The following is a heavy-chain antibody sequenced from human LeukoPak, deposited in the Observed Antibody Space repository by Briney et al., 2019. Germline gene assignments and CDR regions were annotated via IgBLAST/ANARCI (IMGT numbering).Heavy chain of an antibody. V-gene: IGHV4-61*01. Sequence: SETLSLTCTVSGGSVSRGSYYWSWIRQPPGKGLEWIGYIYYSGSTNYNPSLKSRVTISVDTSKNQFSLKLSSVTAADTAVYYCARELVVAAGEFYGMDVWGQGTTVTVSS. CDR2: IYYSGST. D-gene: IGHD6-13*01. CDR3: ARELVVAAGEFYGMDV. J-gene: IGHJ6*02. CDR1: GGSVSRGSYY.